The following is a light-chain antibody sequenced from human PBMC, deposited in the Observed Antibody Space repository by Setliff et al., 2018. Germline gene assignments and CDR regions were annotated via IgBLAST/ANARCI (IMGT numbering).Light chain of an antibody. J-gene: IGLJ1*01. Sequence: QSVLTQPRSVSGSPGQSVTISCTGSSSDVGAYKYVSWYQQHPGKAPKLMVYDVIKRPSGVPDRFSGSESGTSASLAISGLQSEDEADYYCAAWDDSLNGHVFGTGTKVTVL. CDR1: SSDVGAYKY. CDR2: DVI. V-gene: IGLV2-11*01. CDR3: AAWDDSLNGHV.